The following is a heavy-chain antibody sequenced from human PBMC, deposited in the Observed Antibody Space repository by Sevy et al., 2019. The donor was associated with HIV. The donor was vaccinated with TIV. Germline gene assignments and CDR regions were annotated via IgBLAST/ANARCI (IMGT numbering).Heavy chain of an antibody. CDR2: SSYDEINT. D-gene: IGHD2-15*01. V-gene: IGHV3-30*03. CDR1: GLTFRTYA. CDR3: LGYCSPNSCRFAY. Sequence: GGSLRLSCSVSGLTFRTYAMHWVRQAPGKGLEWVAVSSYDEINTHYADSVKGRFTISRDTSRNTLYLQMDSLGPEDTAVYYCLGYCSPNSCRFAYWGQGTLVTVSS. J-gene: IGHJ4*02.